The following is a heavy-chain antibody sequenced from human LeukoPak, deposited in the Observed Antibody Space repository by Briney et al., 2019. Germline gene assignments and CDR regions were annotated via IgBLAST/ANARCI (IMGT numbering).Heavy chain of an antibody. V-gene: IGHV3-30*18. CDR1: GFTFSSYG. D-gene: IGHD3-3*01. CDR2: ISYDGSNK. CDR3: AKEDFWSGYSDY. Sequence: GRSLRLSCAASGFTFSSYGMHWVRQAPGKGLEWVVVISYDGSNKYYADSVKGRFTISRDNSKNTLYLQMNSLRAEDTAVYYCAKEDFWSGYSDYWGQGTLVTVSS. J-gene: IGHJ4*02.